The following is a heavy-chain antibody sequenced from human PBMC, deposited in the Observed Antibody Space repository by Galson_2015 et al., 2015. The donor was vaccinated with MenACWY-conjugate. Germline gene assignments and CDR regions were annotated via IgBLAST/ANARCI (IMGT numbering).Heavy chain of an antibody. CDR1: GFTFSNYW. V-gene: IGHV3-7*03. Sequence: SLRLSCAASGFTFSNYWMSWVRQAPGKGLEWVANIKQDGSEKYYVDSVKGRFTISRDNAKNSLYLQMSSLRAEDTAMYYCASQTWTGYFDYWGQGILVTVSS. CDR2: IKQDGSEK. CDR3: ASQTWTGYFDY. D-gene: IGHD3-10*01. J-gene: IGHJ4*02.